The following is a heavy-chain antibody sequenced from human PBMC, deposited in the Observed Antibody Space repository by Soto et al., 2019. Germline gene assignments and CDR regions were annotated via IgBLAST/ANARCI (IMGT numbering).Heavy chain of an antibody. V-gene: IGHV3-9*01. D-gene: IGHD3-10*01. CDR1: GFTFDDHA. CDR2: ISWNSDTI. CDR3: AKAGNAYYYGAGSYGVFDY. Sequence: EVQLVESGGGLVQPGRSLRLSCAASGFTFDDHAMHWVRQAPGMGLEWVSGISWNSDTIGYADSVKGRFTVSRDNAKNSLYLQMNSLRAEDTGLYYCAKAGNAYYYGAGSYGVFDYWGQGTLVTVSS. J-gene: IGHJ4*02.